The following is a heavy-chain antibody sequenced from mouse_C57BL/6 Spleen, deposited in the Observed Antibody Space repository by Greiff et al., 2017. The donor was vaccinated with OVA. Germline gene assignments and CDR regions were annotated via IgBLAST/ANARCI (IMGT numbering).Heavy chain of an antibody. Sequence: EVKVEESGGGLVKPGGSLKLSCAASGFTFSDYGMHWVRQAPEKGLEWVAYISSGSSTIYYADTVKGRFTISRDNAKNTLFLQMTSLRSEDTAMYYCARGIGSSPGFDVWGTGTTVTVSS. CDR3: ARGIGSSPGFDV. CDR1: GFTFSDYG. J-gene: IGHJ1*03. D-gene: IGHD1-1*01. CDR2: ISSGSSTI. V-gene: IGHV5-17*01.